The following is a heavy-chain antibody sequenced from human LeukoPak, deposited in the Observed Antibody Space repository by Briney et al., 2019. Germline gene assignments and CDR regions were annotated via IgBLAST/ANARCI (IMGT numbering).Heavy chain of an antibody. Sequence: ASLKVSCKASGYTVSGYHIHWIRQAPGQGLEWMGWINPNNGDTDYAQKFQGRVTLTRDTSINTAYMELNRLRSDDTAVYYCARVGAGYSSSWYDGDYNWFDPWGQGTLVTVSS. D-gene: IGHD6-13*01. CDR3: ARVGAGYSSSWYDGDYNWFDP. CDR2: INPNNGDT. J-gene: IGHJ5*02. V-gene: IGHV1-2*02. CDR1: GYTVSGYH.